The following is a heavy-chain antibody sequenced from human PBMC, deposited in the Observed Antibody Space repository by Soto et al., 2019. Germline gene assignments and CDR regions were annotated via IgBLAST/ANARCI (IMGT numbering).Heavy chain of an antibody. J-gene: IGHJ4*02. V-gene: IGHV4-39*01. D-gene: IGHD3-10*01. CDR3: ARHFVAVVIKGWGY. Sequence: SETLSLTCTVSGGSISSVGYYWSWIRQHPGKGLEWIGTTYYNGNAYYNPSLRSRVSMSVDTSKNQFSLKLISVTAADTAVYYCARHFVAVVIKGWGYWGQGKLVTVSS. CDR1: GGSISSVGYY. CDR2: TYYNGNA.